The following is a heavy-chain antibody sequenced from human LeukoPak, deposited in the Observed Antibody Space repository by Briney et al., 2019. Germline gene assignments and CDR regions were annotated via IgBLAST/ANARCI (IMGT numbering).Heavy chain of an antibody. CDR1: GFTFSRYG. CDR3: AKENLPHYYDSSGYANWFDP. CDR2: ISHDAKYV. D-gene: IGHD3-22*01. J-gene: IGHJ5*02. V-gene: IGHV3-30*18. Sequence: GGSLRLSCAGSGFTFSRYGMHWVRQTPGKGLEWVALISHDAKYVEYADSVKARFTVSRDNSKNTLFLQMSSLRTEDTAVYYCAKENLPHYYDSSGYANWFDPWGQGTLVTVSS.